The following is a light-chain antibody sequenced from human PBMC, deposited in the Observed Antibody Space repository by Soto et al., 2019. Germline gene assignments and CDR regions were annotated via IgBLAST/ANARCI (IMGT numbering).Light chain of an antibody. CDR1: QDISNY. Sequence: DIQMTQSPSSLSASIGDRVTITCQASQDISNYLNWYQQKPGRAPKLLIYDASNLDTAGTSRFSGSGSGTDFTFTINSPQPEDIATYYCQNYSTARPRYTFGQGTKLQIK. J-gene: IGKJ2*01. CDR3: QNYSTARPRYT. V-gene: IGKV1-33*01. CDR2: DAS.